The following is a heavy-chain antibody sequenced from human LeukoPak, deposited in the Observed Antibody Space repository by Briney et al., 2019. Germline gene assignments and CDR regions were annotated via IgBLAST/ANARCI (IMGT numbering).Heavy chain of an antibody. V-gene: IGHV4-59*08. CDR2: IYYSGST. CDR3: ARRVPFSSSSYWFDP. CDR1: GFTFSSYV. Sequence: GSLRLSCAASGFTFSSYVMSWIRQPPGKGLEWIGYIYYSGSTNYNPSLKSRVTISVDTSKNQFSLKLSSVTAADTAVYYCARRVPFSSSSYWFDPWGQGTLVTVSS. D-gene: IGHD6-6*01. J-gene: IGHJ5*02.